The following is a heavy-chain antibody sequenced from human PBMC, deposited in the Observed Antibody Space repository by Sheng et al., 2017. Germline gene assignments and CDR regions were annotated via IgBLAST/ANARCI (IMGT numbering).Heavy chain of an antibody. CDR2: IYYSGST. CDR1: GGSITNYY. V-gene: IGHV4-59*01. Sequence: QVQLQESGPGLVKVWETLSLTCTVSGGSITNYYWSWIRQPPGKGLEWIGYIYYSGSTNYNPSLKSRVTISVDTSKNQFSLKLNSVTAADTAMYYCARVWGYRYDFWSGYHMDVWGQGTTVTVSS. J-gene: IGHJ6*03. D-gene: IGHD3-3*01. CDR3: ARVWGYRYDFWSGYHMDV.